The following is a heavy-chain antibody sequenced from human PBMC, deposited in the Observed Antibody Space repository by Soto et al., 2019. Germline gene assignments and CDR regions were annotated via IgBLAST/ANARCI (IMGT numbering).Heavy chain of an antibody. CDR1: GFTFSSYA. CDR2: ISGSGGST. Sequence: GGSLRLSCAASGFTFSSYAMSWVRQAPGKGLEWVSAISGSGGSTYYADSVKGRFTISRENSKNTLYLQMNSLRAEDTAVYYCAKDSAQLWLESSNHDYWGQGTLVTVSS. CDR3: AKDSAQLWLESSNHDY. V-gene: IGHV3-23*01. D-gene: IGHD5-18*01. J-gene: IGHJ4*02.